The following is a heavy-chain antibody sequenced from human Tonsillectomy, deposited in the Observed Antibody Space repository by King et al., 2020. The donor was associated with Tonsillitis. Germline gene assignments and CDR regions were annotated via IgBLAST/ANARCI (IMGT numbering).Heavy chain of an antibody. V-gene: IGHV4-39*01. CDR1: GGAISSSTYY. CDR2: ISYSGST. CDR3: ARLTLTIFYFYYLDV. D-gene: IGHD4-11*01. J-gene: IGHJ6*03. Sequence: QLQESGPGLVKPSETLSLTCTVSGGAISSSTYYWGWMRQPPGKGLGWVGSISYSGSTYYNPSLKSRFTISVDTSKSQFSLKLSSVTAADTAVYYCARLTLTIFYFYYLDVWGKGTTVTVSS.